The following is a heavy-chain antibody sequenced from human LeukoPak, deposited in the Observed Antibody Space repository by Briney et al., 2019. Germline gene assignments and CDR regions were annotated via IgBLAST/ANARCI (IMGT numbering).Heavy chain of an antibody. CDR3: ARDPQPVYYYDSSGRPYYFDY. D-gene: IGHD3-22*01. J-gene: IGHJ4*02. V-gene: IGHV4-59*01. CDR1: GGSISSYY. CDR2: IYYSGST. Sequence: PSETLSLTCTVSGGSISSYYWSWIRQPPGKGLEWIGYIYYSGSTNYNPSLKSRVTISVDTSKNQFSLNLSSVTAADTAVYYCARDPQPVYYYDSSGRPYYFDYWGQGTLVTVSS.